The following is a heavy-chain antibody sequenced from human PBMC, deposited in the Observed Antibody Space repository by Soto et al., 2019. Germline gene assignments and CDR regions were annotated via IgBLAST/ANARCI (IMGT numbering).Heavy chain of an antibody. J-gene: IGHJ6*02. CDR2: TWYDGTNK. Sequence: GGSLRLSCAASGFTFSNYGMHWVRQAPGKGLERVAATWYDGTNKYYVDSVKGRFTISRDNSKNTLYLQMDSLRAEDTGVYYCARDRVGVAVGGDFAMDVWGQGTTVTVSS. CDR3: ARDRVGVAVGGDFAMDV. V-gene: IGHV3-33*01. CDR1: GFTFSNYG. D-gene: IGHD6-13*01.